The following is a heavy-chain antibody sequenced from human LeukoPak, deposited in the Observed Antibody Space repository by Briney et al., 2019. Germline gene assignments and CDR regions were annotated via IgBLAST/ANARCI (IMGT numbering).Heavy chain of an antibody. Sequence: ASVKVSCKASGYTFTGYNMHWVRHPPGQGLELMGLINPNSGGTNHAQHFHGSVTITRDTSINTAYMELSSLGSDDAAVLYCGRDPAATYGGTYDFDYWGQGTLVTVSS. D-gene: IGHD1-26*01. CDR3: GRDPAATYGGTYDFDY. J-gene: IGHJ4*02. CDR1: GYTFTGYN. CDR2: INPNSGGT. V-gene: IGHV1-2*02.